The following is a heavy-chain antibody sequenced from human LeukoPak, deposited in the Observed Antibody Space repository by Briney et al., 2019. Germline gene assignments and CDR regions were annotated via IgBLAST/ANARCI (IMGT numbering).Heavy chain of an antibody. Sequence: PGGSLRLSCAASGFTFSSYEMNWVRQAPGKGLEWVSFISTSSSYIHNADSVKGRFTISRDNAENSLYLQMNNLRAEDTAVYYCARAAIAAARIYYYMDVWGKGTTVTVSS. D-gene: IGHD6-13*01. CDR1: GFTFSSYE. CDR2: ISTSSSYI. CDR3: ARAAIAAARIYYYMDV. J-gene: IGHJ6*03. V-gene: IGHV3-21*01.